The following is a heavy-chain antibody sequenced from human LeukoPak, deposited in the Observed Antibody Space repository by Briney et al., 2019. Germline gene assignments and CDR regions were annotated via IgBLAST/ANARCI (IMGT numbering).Heavy chain of an antibody. CDR2: IVVGSGNT. Sequence: GASVKVSCKASGYTFSGYGISWVRQAPGQGLEWMGWIVVGSGNTNYAQKFQERVTITRDMSTSTAYMELSSLRSEDTAVYYCAADRDCSSTSCYPYNFDYWGQGTLVTVSS. D-gene: IGHD2-2*01. V-gene: IGHV1-58*02. CDR1: GYTFSGYG. J-gene: IGHJ4*02. CDR3: AADRDCSSTSCYPYNFDY.